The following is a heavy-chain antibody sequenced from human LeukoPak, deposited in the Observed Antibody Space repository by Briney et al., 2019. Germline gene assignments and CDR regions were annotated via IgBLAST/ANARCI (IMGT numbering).Heavy chain of an antibody. CDR3: ARDRNSGYFDS. Sequence: GRSLRLSCAASGFTFTSYGMHWVRQAPGQGLEWVAVIYYDGSHKFYAASVKGRFTISRDNSKNTLYLQMTSLRAEDTAVYNCARDRNSGYFDSWGQGTLVTVSS. CDR1: GFTFTSYG. D-gene: IGHD3-22*01. CDR2: IYYDGSHK. V-gene: IGHV3-33*01. J-gene: IGHJ4*02.